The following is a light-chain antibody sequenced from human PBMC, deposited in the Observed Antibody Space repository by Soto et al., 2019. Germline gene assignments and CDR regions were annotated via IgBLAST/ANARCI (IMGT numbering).Light chain of an antibody. J-gene: IGKJ1*01. CDR3: QQYGSSGT. CDR1: QSVSSY. V-gene: IGKV3-20*01. Sequence: GERATLSFRASQSVSSYLAWYQQKPGQAPRLLIYDASKRATGIPARFSGSGSGTDFTLTISRLEPEDFAVYYCQQYGSSGTFGQGTKVDIK. CDR2: DAS.